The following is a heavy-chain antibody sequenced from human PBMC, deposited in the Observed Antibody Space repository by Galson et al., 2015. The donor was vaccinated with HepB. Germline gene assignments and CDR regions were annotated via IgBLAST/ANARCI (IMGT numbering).Heavy chain of an antibody. CDR2: IVVGSGNT. Sequence: SVKVSCKASGFTFTSSAMQWVRQARGQRLEWIGWIVVGSGNTNYAQKFQERVTITRDMSTSTAYMELSSLRSEDTAVYYCAAAGYYGSGSYYYFNYWGQGTLVTVSS. D-gene: IGHD3-10*01. V-gene: IGHV1-58*02. CDR1: GFTFTSSA. J-gene: IGHJ4*02. CDR3: AAAGYYGSGSYYYFNY.